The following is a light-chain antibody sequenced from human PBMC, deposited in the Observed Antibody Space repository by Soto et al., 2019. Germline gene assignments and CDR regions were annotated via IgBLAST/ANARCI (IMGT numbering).Light chain of an antibody. CDR2: AVT. V-gene: IGLV2-14*01. CDR1: SSDVGRYKS. J-gene: IGLJ3*02. Sequence: QSALTQPASVSGSPGQSITISCTGTSSDVGRYKSVSWYQQHPGKAPRLMIYAVTYRPSGVSNRFSGSKSGNTASLTISGLQAEDEAVYYCGSYSSSNTLMVFGGGTKVTVL. CDR3: GSYSSSNTLMV.